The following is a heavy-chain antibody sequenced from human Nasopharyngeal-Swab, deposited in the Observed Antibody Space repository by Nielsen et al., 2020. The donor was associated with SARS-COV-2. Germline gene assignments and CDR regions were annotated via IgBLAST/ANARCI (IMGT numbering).Heavy chain of an antibody. CDR1: GFTFSSYS. D-gene: IGHD3-3*01. V-gene: IGHV3-21*01. J-gene: IGHJ2*01. Sequence: GGSLRLSCAASGFTFSSYSMNWVRQAPGKGLEWVSSISSSSSYIYYADSVKGRFTISRDNAKNSLYLQMNSLRAEDTAVYYCARDSNAPYYDFWSGYYIWYFDLWGRGTLVTVSS. CDR2: ISSSSSYI. CDR3: ARDSNAPYYDFWSGYYIWYFDL.